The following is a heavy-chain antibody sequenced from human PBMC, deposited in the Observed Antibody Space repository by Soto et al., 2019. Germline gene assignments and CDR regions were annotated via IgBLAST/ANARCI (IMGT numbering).Heavy chain of an antibody. Sequence: GASVKVSCKASGYTFTSYYMHWVRQAPGQGLEWMGIINANGGSTSYAQKLQGRVTMTRDTSTSTAYMELRSLRSDDTAVYYCATYRPKSIAPIRYWGQGTLVTVSS. CDR2: INANGGST. CDR1: GYTFTSYY. J-gene: IGHJ4*02. D-gene: IGHD2-15*01. V-gene: IGHV1-46*01. CDR3: ATYRPKSIAPIRY.